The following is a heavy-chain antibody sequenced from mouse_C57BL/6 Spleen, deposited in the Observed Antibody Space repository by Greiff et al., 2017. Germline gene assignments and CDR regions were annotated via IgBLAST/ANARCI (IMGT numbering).Heavy chain of an antibody. J-gene: IGHJ2*01. D-gene: IGHD2-12*01. CDR1: GYTFTSYW. CDR3: ERWTLRTSYYFDY. V-gene: IGHV1-74*01. Sequence: VQLQQPGAELVKPGASVKVSCKASGYTFTSYWMHWVKQRPGQGLEWIGRIHPSDGDTNYNQKFKGKATLTVDKSSSTAYMQLSSLTSEDSAVXYCERWTLRTSYYFDYWGQGTTLTVSS. CDR2: IHPSDGDT.